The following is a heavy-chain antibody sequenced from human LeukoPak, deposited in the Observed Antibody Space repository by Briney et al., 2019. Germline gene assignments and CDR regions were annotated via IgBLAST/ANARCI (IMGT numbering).Heavy chain of an antibody. V-gene: IGHV3-13*01. J-gene: IGHJ3*02. D-gene: IGHD5/OR15-5a*01. CDR1: GFTFRDYD. CDR2: IGIGDDT. Sequence: GGSLRLSCAASGFTFRDYDMHWVRQVPGRGLEWVSAIGIGDDTHYTDSVKGRFTISRENAKNSLYLQMNTLRDGDTAVYYCIRGGIRVSGIDAFDIWGQGTMVTVSS. CDR3: IRGGIRVSGIDAFDI.